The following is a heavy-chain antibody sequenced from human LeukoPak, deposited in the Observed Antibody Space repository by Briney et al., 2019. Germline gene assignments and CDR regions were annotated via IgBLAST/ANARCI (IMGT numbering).Heavy chain of an antibody. CDR3: ARNYYESSGYYPWNFDY. J-gene: IGHJ4*02. V-gene: IGHV4-34*01. CDR1: GGSFSGYY. D-gene: IGHD3-22*01. Sequence: PSETLSLTCAVYGGSFSGYYWSWTRQPPGKGLEWIGEINHSGSTNYNPSLKSRVTISVDTPKNQFSLKLSSVTAADTAVYYCARNYYESSGYYPWNFDYWGQGALVTVSS. CDR2: INHSGST.